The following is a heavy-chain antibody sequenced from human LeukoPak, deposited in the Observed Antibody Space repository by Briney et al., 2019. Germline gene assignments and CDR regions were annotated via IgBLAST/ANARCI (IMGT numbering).Heavy chain of an antibody. CDR3: ARAPSNPIVVVPAAMYYYYYYYMDV. Sequence: ASVKVSCKASGYTFTSYDINWLRQATGQGLEWMGWMNPNSGNTGYAQKFQGRVTMTRNTSISTAYMELSSLRSEDTAVYYCARAPSNPIVVVPAAMYYYYYYYMDVWGKGTTVTVSS. V-gene: IGHV1-8*01. D-gene: IGHD2-2*01. J-gene: IGHJ6*03. CDR1: GYTFTSYD. CDR2: MNPNSGNT.